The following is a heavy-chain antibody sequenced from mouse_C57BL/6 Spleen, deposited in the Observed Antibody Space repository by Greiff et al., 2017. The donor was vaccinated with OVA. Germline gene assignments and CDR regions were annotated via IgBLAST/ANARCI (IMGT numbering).Heavy chain of an antibody. CDR1: GFTFSNYW. V-gene: IGHV6-3*01. CDR3: TGPYDYDGDYYAMDY. Sequence: EVMLVESGGGLVQPGGSMKLSCVASGFTFSNYWMNWVRQSPEKGLEWVAQIRLKSDNYATHYAESVKGRFTISRDDSKSSVYLQMNNLRAEDTGIYYCTGPYDYDGDYYAMDYWGQGTSVTVSS. J-gene: IGHJ4*01. D-gene: IGHD2-4*01. CDR2: IRLKSDNYAT.